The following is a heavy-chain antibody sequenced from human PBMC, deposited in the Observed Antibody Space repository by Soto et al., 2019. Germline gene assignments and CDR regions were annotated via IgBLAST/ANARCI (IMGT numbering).Heavy chain of an antibody. CDR2: IYYSGST. J-gene: IGHJ5*02. CDR3: ARHRARNWFDP. CDR1: GDSISRIDYY. Sequence: SETLSLTCSVSGDSISRIDYYWGWIRQPPGKGLEWIGSIYYSGSTYYNPSLKSRVTISVDTSKNQFSLKLSSVTAADTAVFYCARHRARNWFDPWGQGTLVTVSS. V-gene: IGHV4-39*01. D-gene: IGHD6-6*01.